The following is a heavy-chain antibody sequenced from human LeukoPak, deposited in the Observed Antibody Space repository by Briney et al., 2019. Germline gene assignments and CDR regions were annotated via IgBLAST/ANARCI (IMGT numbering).Heavy chain of an antibody. J-gene: IGHJ6*03. D-gene: IGHD2-2*01. CDR2: IIPIFGTA. CDR3: ARDLSTTGLVPHYYYYMDV. Sequence: SSVNVSCKASGGTFSSYAISWVRQAPGQGLEWMGGIIPIFGTANYAQNFQGRVTITADESTSTAYIEPSSLRSEDTAVYYCARDLSTTGLVPHYYYYMDVWGKGTTVTVSS. CDR1: GGTFSSYA. V-gene: IGHV1-69*01.